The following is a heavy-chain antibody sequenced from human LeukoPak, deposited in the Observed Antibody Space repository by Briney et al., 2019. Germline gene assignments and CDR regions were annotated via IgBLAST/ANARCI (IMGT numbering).Heavy chain of an antibody. CDR1: SGSFSGYY. D-gene: IGHD2-15*01. J-gene: IGHJ4*02. CDR2: INDSGSV. Sequence: PSETLSLTCAVYSGSFSGYYWSWIRQPPGKGREGIGEINDSGSVNCNPSLKNRVTLSVDTSKNQFSLRLSSVAAADTAVYYCARRLVDSGASQVSDDWGQGTLVTVSS. CDR3: ARRLVDSGASQVSDD. V-gene: IGHV4-34*01.